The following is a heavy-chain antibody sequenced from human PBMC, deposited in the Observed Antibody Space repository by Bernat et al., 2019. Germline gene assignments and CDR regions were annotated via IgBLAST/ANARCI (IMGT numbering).Heavy chain of an antibody. V-gene: IGHV3-30-3*01. CDR2: ISYDGSNK. CDR3: ARGGWGSQGYYYYYYGMDV. J-gene: IGHJ6*02. D-gene: IGHD3-10*01. CDR1: GFTFSSYA. Sequence: QVQLVESGGGVVQPGRSLRLSCAASGFTFSSYAMHWVRQAPGKGLEWVAVISYDGSNKYYADSVKGRFTISRDNSKNTLYLQMNSLRAEDTAVYYCARGGWGSQGYYYYYYGMDVWGQGTTVTVSS.